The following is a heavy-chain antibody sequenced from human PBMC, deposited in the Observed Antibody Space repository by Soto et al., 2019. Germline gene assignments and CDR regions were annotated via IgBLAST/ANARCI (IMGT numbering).Heavy chain of an antibody. V-gene: IGHV5-51*01. CDR3: ARQSRSYAYFEW. J-gene: IGHJ4*02. Sequence: PGQPNKIRYKGAGGKCFDYCGGCMSKTPGKGLEWMGIIYPGDSDTRYSPSFQGQVTISVDKSISTAYLQWSSLKASDSAMYYCARQSRSYAYFEWWVQGTQVTVSS. D-gene: IGHD3-16*01. CDR2: IYPGDSDT. CDR1: GGKCFDYC.